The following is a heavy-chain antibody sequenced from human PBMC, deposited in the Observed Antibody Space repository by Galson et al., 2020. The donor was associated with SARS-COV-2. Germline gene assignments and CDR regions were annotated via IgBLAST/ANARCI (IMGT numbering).Heavy chain of an antibody. J-gene: IGHJ6*02. D-gene: IGHD3-22*01. V-gene: IGHV3-15*01. CDR1: GFTFSNAW. Sequence: GESLKISCAASGFTFSNAWMSWVRQAPGKGLEWVGRIKSKTDGGTTDYAAPVKGRFTISRDDSKNTLYLQMNSLKTEDTAVYYCTTPHYYDSSGYYYDPSGMDVWGQGTTVTVSS. CDR3: TTPHYYDSSGYYYDPSGMDV. CDR2: IKSKTDGGTT.